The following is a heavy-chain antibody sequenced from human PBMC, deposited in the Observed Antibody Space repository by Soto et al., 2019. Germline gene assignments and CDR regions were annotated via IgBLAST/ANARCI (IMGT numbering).Heavy chain of an antibody. CDR3: TKGRYSGAYYPGY. CDR1: GFTFSSHA. D-gene: IGHD1-26*01. CDR2: ISGSGGST. V-gene: IGHV3-23*01. J-gene: IGHJ4*02. Sequence: QTGGSLRLSCAASGFTFSSHAMNWVRQAPGKGLEWVSAISGSGGSTYYADSVKGRFTISRDKSKNTLYLHMSSLRAEDTAVYYCTKGRYSGAYYPGYWGQGTLVTVSS.